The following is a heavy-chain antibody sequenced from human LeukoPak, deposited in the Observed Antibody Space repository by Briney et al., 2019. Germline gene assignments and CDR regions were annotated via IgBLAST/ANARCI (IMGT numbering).Heavy chain of an antibody. CDR2: IYSSGAT. J-gene: IGHJ4*02. Sequence: SETLSLTCTVSSGSVSSGDYFWGWIRQPAGKGLEWIGRIYSSGATTSNPSLKSRLTISMDTSKNQFSLKMTSVTAADTAVYYCARGLYNSGSFMFDSWGQGTLVTVSS. D-gene: IGHD3-10*01. CDR3: ARGLYNSGSFMFDS. CDR1: SGSVSSGDYF. V-gene: IGHV4-61*02.